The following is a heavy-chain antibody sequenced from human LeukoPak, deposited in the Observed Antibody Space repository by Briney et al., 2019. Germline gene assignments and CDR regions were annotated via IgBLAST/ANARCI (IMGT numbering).Heavy chain of an antibody. D-gene: IGHD6-13*01. J-gene: IGHJ4*02. V-gene: IGHV4-59*12. CDR1: GGSISSYY. CDR2: LFHSGNT. Sequence: SETLSLTCTVSGGSISSYYWSWIRQPPGKGLEWVGSLFHSGNTNYNPSLKSRVTISVDKSKNQFSLKLSSVTAADTAVYYCASLLTGYSSTFDYWGQGTLVTVSS. CDR3: ASLLTGYSSTFDY.